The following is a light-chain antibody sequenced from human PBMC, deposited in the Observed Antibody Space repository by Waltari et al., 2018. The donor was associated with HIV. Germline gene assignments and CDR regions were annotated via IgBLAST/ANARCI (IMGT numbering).Light chain of an antibody. J-gene: IGKJ4*01. CDR2: GAS. V-gene: IGKV3-20*01. CDR3: QQYESSRGLI. Sequence: EIVLTQSPGTLSLSPGERATLSCRASQSVSSSYLAWYQKKPGQAPRLLIYGASISATGIPHRFSGSGSGTDFTLTISRLEPEDFAVYYCQQYESSRGLIFGGGTKVEIK. CDR1: QSVSSSY.